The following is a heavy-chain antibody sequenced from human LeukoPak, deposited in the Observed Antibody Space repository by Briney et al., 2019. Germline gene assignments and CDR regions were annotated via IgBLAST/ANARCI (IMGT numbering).Heavy chain of an antibody. V-gene: IGHV1-18*01. J-gene: IGHJ6*03. Sequence: GASVKVSCTASGYTFTSYGISWVRQAPGQGLEWMGWISAYNGNTNYAQKLQGRVTMTTDTSTSTAYMELSSLRSDDTAVYYCARGVYYYDSSGYYWDYYYYYMDVWGKGTTVTVSS. CDR2: ISAYNGNT. CDR3: ARGVYYYDSSGYYWDYYYYYMDV. D-gene: IGHD3-22*01. CDR1: GYTFTSYG.